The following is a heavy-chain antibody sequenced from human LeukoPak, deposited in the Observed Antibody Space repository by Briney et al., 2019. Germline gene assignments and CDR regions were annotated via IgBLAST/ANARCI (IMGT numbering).Heavy chain of an antibody. D-gene: IGHD6-13*01. CDR1: GYSFRNYG. J-gene: IGHJ4*02. CDR2: ISGDNRDT. V-gene: IGHV1-18*01. CDR3: ARLIRAAALIDY. Sequence: GASVKVSCKASGYSFRNYGPTWVRQVPGQGLEWMGWISGDNRDTDSAEKFQGRLTMTTDTSTSTAYMDLRSLRSDDTGIYYCARLIRAAALIDYWGQGTLVTVSS.